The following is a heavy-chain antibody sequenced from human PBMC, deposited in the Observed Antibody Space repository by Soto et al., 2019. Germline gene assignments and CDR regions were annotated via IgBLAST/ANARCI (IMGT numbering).Heavy chain of an antibody. CDR2: IIPIFGTA. CDR1: GGTFSSYA. CDR3: ARDEPVVPAASRLDP. J-gene: IGHJ5*02. D-gene: IGHD2-2*01. Sequence: SVKVSCKASGGTFSSYAISWVRQAPGQGLEWMGGIIPIFGTANYAQKLQGRVTTTADESTSTAYMELSSLRSDDTAVYYCARDEPVVPAASRLDPWGQGTLVTVSS. V-gene: IGHV1-69*13.